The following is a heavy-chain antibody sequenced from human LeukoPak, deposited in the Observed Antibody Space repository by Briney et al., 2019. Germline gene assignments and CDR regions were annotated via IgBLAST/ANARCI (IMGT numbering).Heavy chain of an antibody. Sequence: GGSLRLSCVASGFVFKMYNMNWVRQAPGKGLEWVSSISSRSSYIHYADSVKGRFTMSRDNAQDFLYLQMNDLRADDTAVYYCARSAGNGDFGDVDYWGHGTLAIVSS. CDR2: ISSRSSYI. CDR1: GFVFKMYN. CDR3: ARSAGNGDFGDVDY. D-gene: IGHD4-17*01. V-gene: IGHV3-21*06. J-gene: IGHJ4*01.